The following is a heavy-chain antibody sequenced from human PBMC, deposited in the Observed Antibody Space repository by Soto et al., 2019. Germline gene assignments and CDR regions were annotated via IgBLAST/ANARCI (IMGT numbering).Heavy chain of an antibody. V-gene: IGHV3-48*03. D-gene: IGHD2-8*01. Sequence: DVQVVETGGDLVQPGGSLRLSCAVSGFSSSSYAFNWVRQAPGRGLEWVSFISSRGSTIYYADSVEGRFTITRRDAQNSLFLQMASLRDEDTAVYYCVRLGFRDGATCKHYFYYYGIDVWGLGTTVVVSS. CDR2: ISSRGSTI. CDR1: GFSSSSYA. CDR3: VRLGFRDGATCKHYFYYYGIDV. J-gene: IGHJ6*02.